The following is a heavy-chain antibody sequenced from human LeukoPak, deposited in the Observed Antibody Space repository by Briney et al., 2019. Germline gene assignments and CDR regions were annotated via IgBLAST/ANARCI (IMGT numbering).Heavy chain of an antibody. J-gene: IGHJ6*03. Sequence: GGSLRLSCAASGFTFSDYYMSWIRQAPGKGLEWVSYISSSGSTIYYADSVKGRFTITRDNAKNSLYLQMNSLRAEDTAVYYCARDPKHYHYYYYMDVWGKGTTVTVSS. CDR3: ARDPKHYHYYYYMDV. V-gene: IGHV3-11*04. CDR1: GFTFSDYY. CDR2: ISSSGSTI.